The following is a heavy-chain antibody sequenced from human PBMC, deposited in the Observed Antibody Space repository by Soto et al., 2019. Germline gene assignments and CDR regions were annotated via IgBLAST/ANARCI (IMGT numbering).Heavy chain of an antibody. CDR2: IIPIFGKA. D-gene: IGHD3-22*01. V-gene: IGHV1-69*01. Sequence: QVKLVQSGAEVRKPGSSVKVSCKASGGTFSRHAISWVRQAPGQGLEWMGGIIPIFGKANHAQKFQGRVTIIADESTSTVYMELSSLRSEDTAMYYCARGWGYDSNDYYYAYWGQGTLVIVSS. CDR3: ARGWGYDSNDYYYAY. J-gene: IGHJ4*02. CDR1: GGTFSRHA.